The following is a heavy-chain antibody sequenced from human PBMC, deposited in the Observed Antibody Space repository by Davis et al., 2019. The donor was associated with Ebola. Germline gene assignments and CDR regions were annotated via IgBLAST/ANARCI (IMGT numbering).Heavy chain of an antibody. D-gene: IGHD6-6*01. J-gene: IGHJ1*01. V-gene: IGHV4-34*01. CDR2: INHRGST. CDR1: GGSFRGDS. Sequence: PSETLSPTCAVFGGSFRGDSLTWNRQLAGTGLEWIGEINHRGSTAYSPSLMSRVTMSVDTSNNQFSLKVTSVTAADTAVYYCAGGDVAARLQHWGQGTLVTVSS. CDR3: AGGDVAARLQH.